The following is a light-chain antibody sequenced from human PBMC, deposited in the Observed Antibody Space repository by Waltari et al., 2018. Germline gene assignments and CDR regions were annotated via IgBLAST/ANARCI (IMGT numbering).Light chain of an antibody. J-gene: IGKJ1*01. CDR1: QSVSRT. CDR3: QKYGTLPAT. CDR2: DAS. Sequence: EIVLTQSPGTLSLSPGERATLSCRASQSVSRTLAWYQQKPGQAPRHLIYDASTRATGIPDRFSGSGSGTDFSLTISRLEPEDFAVYYCQKYGTLPATFGQGTKVEIK. V-gene: IGKV3-20*01.